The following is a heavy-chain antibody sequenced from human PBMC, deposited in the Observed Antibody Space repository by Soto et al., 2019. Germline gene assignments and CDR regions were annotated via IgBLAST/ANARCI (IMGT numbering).Heavy chain of an antibody. CDR1: GFNFNVYS. CDR2: ISSSSNYI. V-gene: IGHV3-21*01. J-gene: IGHJ5*01. Sequence: LRLSCAASGFNFNVYSMNWVRQAPWKGLEWISSISSSSNYIHYRDSVRGRFTISRDNAKNSLYLQLDSLRVEDTAVYFCARDRGSEVFDSWGQGTLVTVYS. CDR3: ARDRGSEVFDS. D-gene: IGHD5-12*01.